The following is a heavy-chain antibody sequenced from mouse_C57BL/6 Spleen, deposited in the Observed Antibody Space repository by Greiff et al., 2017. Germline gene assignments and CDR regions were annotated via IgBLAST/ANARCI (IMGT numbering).Heavy chain of an antibody. CDR2: IYPGNGDT. V-gene: IGHV1-82*01. D-gene: IGHD1-1*01. CDR1: GYAFSSSW. J-gene: IGHJ1*03. Sequence: QVQLKESGPELVKPGASVKISCKASGYAFSSSWMNWVKQRPGKGLAWIGRIYPGNGDTNYNGKFKGKATLTADQSSSTAYMQLSSLTSEDSAVDFCARKDFISHNWYFDVWGTGTTVTVSS. CDR3: ARKDFISHNWYFDV.